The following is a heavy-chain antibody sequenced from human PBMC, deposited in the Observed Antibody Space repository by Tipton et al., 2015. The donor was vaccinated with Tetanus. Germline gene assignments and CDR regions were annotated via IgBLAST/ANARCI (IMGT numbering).Heavy chain of an antibody. CDR1: GDTFSSYA. Sequence: QVQLVQSGAEAKRPGSSVKVSCKASGDTFSSYAIGWMRQAPGQGLEWMGGIIPSLGSTTYAPKFQGRITITADEVTTTAYMEVSSLTSEDTAVFYCARGGSYLGIYYYYAMDVWGQGTTVTVSS. V-gene: IGHV1-69*01. CDR3: ARGGSYLGIYYYYAMDV. CDR2: IIPSLGST. J-gene: IGHJ6*01. D-gene: IGHD1-26*01.